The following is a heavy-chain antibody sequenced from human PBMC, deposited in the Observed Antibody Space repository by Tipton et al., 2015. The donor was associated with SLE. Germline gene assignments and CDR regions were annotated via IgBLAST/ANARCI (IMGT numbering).Heavy chain of an antibody. CDR1: GASMSRNNHY. J-gene: IGHJ3*01. D-gene: IGHD1-26*01. CDR3: ARWGWGIVGSTDAFDV. CDR2: IYHSGTT. Sequence: TLSLTCSVSGASMSRNNHYWGCIRQSPGKGLQWIGSIYHSGTTYYNPSLKSRVTMSLDMSKNQFSLNLSSVTVADTAVYYCARWGWGIVGSTDAFDVWGQWTMVTVSS. V-gene: IGHV4-39*07.